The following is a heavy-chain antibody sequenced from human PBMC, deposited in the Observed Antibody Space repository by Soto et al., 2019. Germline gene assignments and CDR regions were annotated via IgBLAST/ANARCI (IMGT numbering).Heavy chain of an antibody. CDR3: ARDILTGYYGPPGNYFDY. CDR1: GYTFTGYY. CDR2: INPNSGGT. V-gene: IGHV1-2*04. J-gene: IGHJ4*02. D-gene: IGHD3-9*01. Sequence: VASVKVSCKASGYTFTGYYMHWVRQAPGQGLEWMGWINPNSGGTNYAQKFQGWVTMTRDTSISTAYMELSRLRSDDTAVYYCARDILTGYYGPPGNYFDYWGQGTLVTVSS.